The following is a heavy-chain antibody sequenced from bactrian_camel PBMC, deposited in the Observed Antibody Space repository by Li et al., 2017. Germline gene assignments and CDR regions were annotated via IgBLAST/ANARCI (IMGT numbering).Heavy chain of an antibody. Sequence: HVQLVESGGGSAQAGGSLRLSCAASGYTGSRYCMGWFRQGPGKEREGIATISTDASSFYYSDAVKGRFTISLDTAKSTLYLQMDSLKVEDTAVYYCASDLRPPLRVFDQRDYWGQGTQVTVS. CDR3: ASDLRPPLRVFDQRDY. J-gene: IGHJ4*01. D-gene: IGHD5*01. CDR2: ISTDASSF. V-gene: IGHV3S1*01. CDR1: GYTGSRYC.